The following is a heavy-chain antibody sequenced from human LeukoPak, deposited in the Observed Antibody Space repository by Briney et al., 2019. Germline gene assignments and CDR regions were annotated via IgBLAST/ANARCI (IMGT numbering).Heavy chain of an antibody. D-gene: IGHD5-18*01. J-gene: IGHJ4*02. Sequence: GGSLRLSSAASGFTFSSYSMNWVRQAPGKGLEWVSSISSSSSYIYYADSVKGRFTISRDNAKNSLYLQMNSLRAEDTAVYYCARGETAMVDYWGQGTLVTVSS. CDR1: GFTFSSYS. CDR2: ISSSSSYI. V-gene: IGHV3-21*01. CDR3: ARGETAMVDY.